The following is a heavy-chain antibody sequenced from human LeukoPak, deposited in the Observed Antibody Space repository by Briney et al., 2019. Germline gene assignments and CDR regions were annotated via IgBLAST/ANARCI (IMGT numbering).Heavy chain of an antibody. Sequence: GGSLRLSCAASGFTFSSYAMSWVRHAPGKGLEWVSGISGSGGSTYYADSVKGRFTISRDNSKNTLYLQMNSLRAEDTAVYYCAKDRGYSYGYDYWGQGTLVTVSS. V-gene: IGHV3-23*01. D-gene: IGHD5-18*01. CDR3: AKDRGYSYGYDY. CDR1: GFTFSSYA. CDR2: ISGSGGST. J-gene: IGHJ4*02.